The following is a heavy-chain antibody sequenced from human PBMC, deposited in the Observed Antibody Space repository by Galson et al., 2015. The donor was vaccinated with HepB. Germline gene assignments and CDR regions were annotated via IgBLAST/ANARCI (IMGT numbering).Heavy chain of an antibody. V-gene: IGHV3-64D*08. CDR1: GFTCSNCA. D-gene: IGHD6-19*01. J-gene: IGHJ4*02. CDR3: VERGSIGWYSS. Sequence: SLRLSCAASGFTCSNCAIHWVRQAPGKGLESVSAITTNGGSVFYTDSVRGRFTISRDNSKNTLFLQMSSLRPDDTAVYYCVERGSIGWYSSWGQGTLVTVSS. CDR2: ITTNGGSV.